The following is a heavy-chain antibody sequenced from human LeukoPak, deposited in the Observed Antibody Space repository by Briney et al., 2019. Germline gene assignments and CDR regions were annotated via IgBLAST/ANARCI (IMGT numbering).Heavy chain of an antibody. Sequence: PGGSLRLSCAASGFTFSSYTMNWVSQAPGKGLEWVSCISSSSSHIYYADSVKGRFTISRDNAKNSLNLQMNSLRAEDTAVYYCARDMPGMDVWGQGTTVTVSS. V-gene: IGHV3-21*01. CDR1: GFTFSSYT. CDR2: ISSSSSHI. CDR3: ARDMPGMDV. J-gene: IGHJ6*02. D-gene: IGHD2-2*01.